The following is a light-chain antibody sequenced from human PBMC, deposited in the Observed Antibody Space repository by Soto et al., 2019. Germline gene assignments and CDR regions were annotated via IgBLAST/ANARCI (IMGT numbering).Light chain of an antibody. CDR1: QSVFGY. CDR2: DAY. V-gene: IGKV3-11*01. J-gene: IGKJ4*01. Sequence: EVELTQSPATLSLSPGDRATLSRRASQSVFGYLAWYQHKPGQAPRLLIYDAYKRATGVPARFSGSGSETDFTLIISSLEPEDFAVYYCQQRSDSPPLTFGGGTKVEIK. CDR3: QQRSDSPPLT.